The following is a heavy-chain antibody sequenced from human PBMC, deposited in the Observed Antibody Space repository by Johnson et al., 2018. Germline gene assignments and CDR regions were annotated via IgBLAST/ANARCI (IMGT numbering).Heavy chain of an antibody. V-gene: IGHV3-66*02. Sequence: QLVQSGGGLVQPGGSLRLSCAASGFTVSSNYMSWVRQAPGKGLEWVSVIYSGGSTYYADSVKGRFTISRDNSKNTLYLQMNSLRAEDTAVYYCARSPFGSDYPRAEYFQHWGQGTLVTVCS. CDR2: IYSGGST. CDR1: GFTVSSNY. J-gene: IGHJ1*01. D-gene: IGHD4-17*01. CDR3: ARSPFGSDYPRAEYFQH.